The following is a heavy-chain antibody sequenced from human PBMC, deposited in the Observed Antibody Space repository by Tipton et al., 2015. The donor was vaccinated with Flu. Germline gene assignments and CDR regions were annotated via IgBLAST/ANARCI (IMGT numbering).Heavy chain of an antibody. J-gene: IGHJ6*03. CDR2: IWYDGSNK. V-gene: IGHV3-33*01. Sequence: SLRLSCAASGFTFSSYGMHWVRQAPGKGLEWVAVIWYDGSNKYYADSVKGRFTISRDNSKNTLYLQMNSLRAEDTAVYYCARDGPRGIAAPYYYYYYMDVWGKGTTVTVSS. D-gene: IGHD6-13*01. CDR1: GFTFSSYG. CDR3: ARDGPRGIAAPYYYYYYMDV.